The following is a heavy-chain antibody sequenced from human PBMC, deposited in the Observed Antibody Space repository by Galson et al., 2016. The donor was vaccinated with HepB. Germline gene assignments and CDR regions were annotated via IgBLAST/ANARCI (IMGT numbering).Heavy chain of an antibody. D-gene: IGHD6-19*01. CDR3: AREQGYNSGWYD. J-gene: IGHJ4*02. CDR2: IIPIFGTA. V-gene: IGHV1-69*13. Sequence: SVKVSCKASGDTFSNYAFSWVRQAPGQGLEWMGGIIPIFGTANYAQKFQGRVTITADASTSTVYMEVSSLRSEDTAVYYCAREQGYNSGWYDWGQGTLVTVSS. CDR1: GDTFSNYA.